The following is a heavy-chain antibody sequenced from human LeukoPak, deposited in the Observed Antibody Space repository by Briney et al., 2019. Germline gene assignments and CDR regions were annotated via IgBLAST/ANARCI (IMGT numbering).Heavy chain of an antibody. CDR3: ATEIVARTYYYYMDV. V-gene: IGHV4-61*02. J-gene: IGHJ6*03. CDR1: GGSISSGSYY. Sequence: PSQTLSLTCTVSGGSISSGSYYWRWIRQPAGKGLEWIGRIYTSGSTNYNPSLKSRVTISVDTSKNQFSLKLSSVTAADTAVYYCATEIVARTYYYYMDVWGKGTTVTISS. CDR2: IYTSGST. D-gene: IGHD5-12*01.